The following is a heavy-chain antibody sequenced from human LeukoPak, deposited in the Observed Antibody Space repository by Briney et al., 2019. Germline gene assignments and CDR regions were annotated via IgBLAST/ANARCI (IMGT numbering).Heavy chain of an antibody. D-gene: IGHD5-18*01. CDR1: GYTFTSYY. CDR2: INPSGGST. J-gene: IGHJ4*02. CDR3: ATYLYSGLFDY. Sequence: GASVKVSCKASGYTFTSYYMHWVRQAPGQGLEWMGIINPSGGSTSYAQKFQGRVTMTRDTSTSTVYMKLSSLRSEDTAVYYCATYLYSGLFDYWGQGTLVTVSS. V-gene: IGHV1-46*01.